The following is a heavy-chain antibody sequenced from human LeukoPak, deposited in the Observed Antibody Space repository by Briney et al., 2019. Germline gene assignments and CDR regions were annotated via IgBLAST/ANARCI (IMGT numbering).Heavy chain of an antibody. CDR1: GGSISSYY. Sequence: PSETLSPTCTVSGGSISSYYWSWIRQPPGKGLEWIGYIYYSGSTNYNPSLKSRVTISVDTSKNQFSLKLSSVTAADTAVYYCARLASTNWFDPWGQGTLVTVSS. V-gene: IGHV4-59*01. D-gene: IGHD2-2*01. J-gene: IGHJ5*02. CDR3: ARLASTNWFDP. CDR2: IYYSGST.